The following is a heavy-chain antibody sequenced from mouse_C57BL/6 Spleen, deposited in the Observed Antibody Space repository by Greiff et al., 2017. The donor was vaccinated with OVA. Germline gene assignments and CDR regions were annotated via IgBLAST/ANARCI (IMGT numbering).Heavy chain of an antibody. J-gene: IGHJ2*01. CDR2: INPGSGGT. Sequence: QVQLQQSGAELVRPGTSVKVSCKASGYAFTNYLIEWVKQRPGQGLEWIGVINPGSGGTNYNEKFKGKATLTADKSSSTAYMQLSSLTSEDSAVYFCARSIYYGSSYDYFDYWGQGTTLTVSS. D-gene: IGHD1-1*01. CDR3: ARSIYYGSSYDYFDY. CDR1: GYAFTNYL. V-gene: IGHV1-54*01.